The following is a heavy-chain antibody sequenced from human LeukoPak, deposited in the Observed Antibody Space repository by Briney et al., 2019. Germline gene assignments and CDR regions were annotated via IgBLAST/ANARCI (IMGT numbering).Heavy chain of an antibody. CDR3: ARDCSGGSCFSRAFDI. J-gene: IGHJ3*02. CDR1: GFTVSSNY. D-gene: IGHD2-15*01. V-gene: IGHV3-53*01. CDR2: IYSGGST. Sequence: GGSLRLSCAASGFTVSSNYMSWVRQAPGKGLEWVSVIYSGGSTYYADSVKGRFTISRDNAKNSLYLQMNSLRAEDTAVYYCARDCSGGSCFSRAFDIWGQGTMVTVSS.